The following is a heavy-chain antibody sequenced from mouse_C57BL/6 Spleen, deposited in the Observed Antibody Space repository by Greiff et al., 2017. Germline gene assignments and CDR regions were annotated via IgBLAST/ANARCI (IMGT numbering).Heavy chain of an antibody. D-gene: IGHD2-4*01. CDR1: GFTFSSYA. CDR2: ISDGGSYT. J-gene: IGHJ2*01. Sequence: EVKVVESGGGLVKPGGSLKLSCAASGFTFSSYAMSWVRQTPEKRLEWVATISDGGSYTSYPDNVNGRFTISRDNAKNHLYLQMSHLKSEDTAMYYCARGVYYDYDEGYFDYWGQGTTLTVSS. CDR3: ARGVYYDYDEGYFDY. V-gene: IGHV5-4*03.